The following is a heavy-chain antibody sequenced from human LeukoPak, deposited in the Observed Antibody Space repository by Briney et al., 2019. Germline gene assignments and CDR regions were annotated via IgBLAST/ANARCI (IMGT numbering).Heavy chain of an antibody. CDR3: TRGNTWNYFDY. CDR2: LYAGGGT. CDR1: GFTVISNY. J-gene: IGHJ4*02. Sequence: GGSLRLSCAASGFTVISNYMSWVRQAPGQGLEWVSVLYAGGGTYYTDSVKGRFTISRDDSKNTLYQQMNSLRAEDTAVYYCTRGNTWNYFDYWGQGTLVTVSS. V-gene: IGHV3-66*01. D-gene: IGHD1-20*01.